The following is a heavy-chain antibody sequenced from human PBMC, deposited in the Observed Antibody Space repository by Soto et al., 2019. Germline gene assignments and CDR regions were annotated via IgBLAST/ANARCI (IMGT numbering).Heavy chain of an antibody. D-gene: IGHD6-6*01. V-gene: IGHV4-61*01. CDR1: GGSVSSGSHY. J-gene: IGHJ5*02. CDR2: IYYSGST. CDR3: ARGGEGHLVATDNWFDP. Sequence: QVQMQESGPGLVKPSETLSLTCTVSGGSVSSGSHYWSWIRQPPGKGLEWIGYIYYSGSTNYNPSLMYRVTISVDRSKTQFSLKVSSVAAADTAVYYCARGGEGHLVATDNWFDPWGQGTLVTVSS.